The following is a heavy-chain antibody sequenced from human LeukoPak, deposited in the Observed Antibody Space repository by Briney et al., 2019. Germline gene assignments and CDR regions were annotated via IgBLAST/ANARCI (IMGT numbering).Heavy chain of an antibody. V-gene: IGHV3-11*01. D-gene: IGHD1-7*01. CDR3: ARKGLGGELGGFDS. Sequence: GGSLRLSCAASGFTFSDYNMRWIRQAPGKGLEWVSSISRSGSTKYYADSVKGRFTISRDNAKNSLYLQMNSLRVEDTALYHCARKGLGGELGGFDSWGQGTLVTVSS. CDR2: ISRSGSTK. CDR1: GFTFSDYN. J-gene: IGHJ4*02.